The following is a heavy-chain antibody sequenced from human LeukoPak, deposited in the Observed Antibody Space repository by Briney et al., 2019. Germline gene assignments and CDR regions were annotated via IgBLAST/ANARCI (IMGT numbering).Heavy chain of an antibody. Sequence: SETLSLTCTVSGGSISSYYWSWIRQPPGKGLEWIGYIYYSGSTNYNPSLKCRVTISVDTSKNQFSLNLSSVTAGDTAVYYCARVRSGYSYGPFDYWGQGTLVTVSS. CDR1: GGSISSYY. D-gene: IGHD5-18*01. J-gene: IGHJ4*02. CDR3: ARVRSGYSYGPFDY. V-gene: IGHV4-59*01. CDR2: IYYSGST.